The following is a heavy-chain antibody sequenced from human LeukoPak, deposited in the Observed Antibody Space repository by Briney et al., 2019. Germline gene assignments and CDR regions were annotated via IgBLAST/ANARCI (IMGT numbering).Heavy chain of an antibody. V-gene: IGHV3-7*05. D-gene: IGHD2-21*02. J-gene: IGHJ4*02. CDR2: IKQDGSEK. Sequence: GGSLRLSCAASGFTFSRYWMSWVRQAPGKGLEWVANIKQDGSEKHYGDSVKGRFTVSRDNAKNSLYLQMSSLRAEDTAVYYSANNSDCRFDSWGQGTLVTVSS. CDR3: ANNSDCRFDS. CDR1: GFTFSRYW.